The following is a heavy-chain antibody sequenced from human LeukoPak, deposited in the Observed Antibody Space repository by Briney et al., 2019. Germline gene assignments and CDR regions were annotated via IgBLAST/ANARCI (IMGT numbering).Heavy chain of an antibody. J-gene: IGHJ4*02. CDR3: ARDCDTSTCYDY. Sequence: PGRSLRLSCAASGFTFSSYGMHWVRQAPGKGLQWVANIKQDGSEKYHVESVRGRFTISRDNAKNLLYLQMDSLRAQDTAVYYCARDCDTSTCYDYWGQGTLVTVSS. CDR1: GFTFSSYG. CDR2: IKQDGSEK. V-gene: IGHV3-7*01. D-gene: IGHD3-22*01.